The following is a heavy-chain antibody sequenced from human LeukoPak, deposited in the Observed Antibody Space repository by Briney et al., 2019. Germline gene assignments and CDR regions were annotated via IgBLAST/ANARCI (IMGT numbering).Heavy chain of an antibody. D-gene: IGHD6-6*01. J-gene: IGHJ4*02. CDR1: GYTFTNSY. CDR3: AREGPYSDSYRSRFDY. CDR2: INPSGGST. V-gene: IGHV1-46*01. Sequence: ASVKVSCKASGYTFTNSYIHWVRQAPGQGLEWTGIINPSGGSTSYAQKFQGRVTMTRDTSTSTVYMELSSLRSEDTAVYYCAREGPYSDSYRSRFDYWGQGTLVTVSS.